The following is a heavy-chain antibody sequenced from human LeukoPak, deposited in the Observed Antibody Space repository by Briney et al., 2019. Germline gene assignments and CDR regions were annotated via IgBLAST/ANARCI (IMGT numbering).Heavy chain of an antibody. CDR1: GYTLTELS. V-gene: IGHV1-24*01. J-gene: IGHJ4*02. CDR2: FDPEEGET. Sequence: GASVKVSCKVSGYTLTELSMHWVRQAPGKGLEWMGGFDPEEGETIYAQKFQGRVTITADESTSTAYMELSSLRSEDTAVYYCARGYGRGWSDYYFDYWGQGTLVTVSS. D-gene: IGHD6-19*01. CDR3: ARGYGRGWSDYYFDY.